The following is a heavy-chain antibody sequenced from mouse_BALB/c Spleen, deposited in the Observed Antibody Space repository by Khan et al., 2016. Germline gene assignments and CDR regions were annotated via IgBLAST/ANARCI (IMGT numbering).Heavy chain of an antibody. D-gene: IGHD2-13*01. J-gene: IGHJ2*01. CDR3: GRGDGDDYFDY. CDR2: INPYNGYT. V-gene: IGHV1-37*01. CDR1: GYSFTGYF. Sequence: VQLQQSGPELVKPGASVKISCKASGYSFTGYFMNWVKQSHGKSLEWIGHINPYNGYTFYNQNFKGKATLTVDKSSSAAHMQLLSLTSEDSAVYYCGRGDGDDYFDYWGQGTTLTVSS.